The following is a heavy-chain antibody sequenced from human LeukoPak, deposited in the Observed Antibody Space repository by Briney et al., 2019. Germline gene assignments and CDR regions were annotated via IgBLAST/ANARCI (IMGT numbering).Heavy chain of an antibody. CDR2: IWFDGNNK. D-gene: IGHD5-12*01. J-gene: IGHJ4*02. CDR1: GFNFSNYG. V-gene: IGHV3-33*08. CDR3: ARDVVATIGYFDY. Sequence: GGSLRLSCAASGFNFSNYGMHWVRQAPGKGLEWVALIWFDGNNKYYADSVKGRFTISRDISKNTLYLQMNSLRAEDTAVYYCARDVVATIGYFDYWGQGTLVTVSS.